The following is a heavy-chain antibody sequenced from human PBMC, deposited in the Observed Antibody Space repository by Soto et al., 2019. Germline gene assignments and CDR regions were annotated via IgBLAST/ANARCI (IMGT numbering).Heavy chain of an antibody. Sequence: QVQLQESGPGLVKPSQTLSLTCTVSGGSISSGGYYWSWIRQHPGKGLEWIGYIYYSGSTYYNPSLKSRVTISVDTSKNQFFLKLSSVTAADTAVYYCARDYYDSSGYWLGSDYWGQGTLVTVSS. CDR2: IYYSGST. CDR1: GGSISSGGYY. D-gene: IGHD3-22*01. J-gene: IGHJ4*02. V-gene: IGHV4-31*03. CDR3: ARDYYDSSGYWLGSDY.